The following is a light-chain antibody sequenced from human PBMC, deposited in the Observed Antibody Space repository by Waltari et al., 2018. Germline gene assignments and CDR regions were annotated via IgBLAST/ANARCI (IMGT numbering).Light chain of an antibody. V-gene: IGLV3-1*01. J-gene: IGLJ3*02. CDR1: ILGNKY. CDR3: QALGTGAWV. CDR2: QDT. Sequence: SYELTQPPSVSVSPGQTASITCSGDILGNKYASWDHQKPGQSPLLVLYQDTKRHSGIPERFSGSKSANAATLTITGTQAMDEADYYCQALGTGAWVFGGGTKLTVL.